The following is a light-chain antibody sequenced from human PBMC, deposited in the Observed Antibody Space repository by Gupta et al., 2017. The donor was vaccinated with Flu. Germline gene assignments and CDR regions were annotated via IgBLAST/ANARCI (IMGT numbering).Light chain of an antibody. V-gene: IGLV2-14*01. CDR3: SSYTGSTTAV. CDR1: SNDVGGYKY. CDR2: EVS. Sequence: QSALTQPASVSGSPGQSITISCTGTSNDVGGYKYVSWYQQHPGKAPKLMIYEVSYRPSGVSHRFSGSKSGNTASLTISGLQAEDEADYFCSSYTGSTTAVFGGGTKVTVL. J-gene: IGLJ2*01.